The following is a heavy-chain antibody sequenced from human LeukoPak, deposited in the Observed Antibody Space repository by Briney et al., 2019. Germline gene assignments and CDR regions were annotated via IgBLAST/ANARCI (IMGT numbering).Heavy chain of an antibody. CDR1: GFTFSSYG. CDR2: ISSSTGYI. Sequence: GGSLRLSCAASGFTFSSYGMNWVRQAPGKGLEWVSSISSSTGYIYYADSVKGRFTISRDSAKNSLYLQMNSLRAEDTAVYYCARDPDSTSVWGQGTLVTVSS. V-gene: IGHV3-21*01. CDR3: ARDPDSTSV. J-gene: IGHJ4*02. D-gene: IGHD2-2*01.